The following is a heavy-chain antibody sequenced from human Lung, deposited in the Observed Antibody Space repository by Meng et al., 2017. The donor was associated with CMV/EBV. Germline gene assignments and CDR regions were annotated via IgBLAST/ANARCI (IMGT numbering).Heavy chain of an antibody. V-gene: IGHV4-31*03. CDR2: IDDSGST. D-gene: IGHD3-22*01. Sequence: LTRTGPGGSSSRGGYDWSWIRQHPGKGLEWIGYIDDSGSTYYNPSLKSRVTISVDTSKNQFSLKLSSVTAADTAVYYCARVDRSMIVSWGQGTLVTVSS. J-gene: IGHJ4*02. CDR3: ARVDRSMIVS. CDR1: GGSSSRGGYD.